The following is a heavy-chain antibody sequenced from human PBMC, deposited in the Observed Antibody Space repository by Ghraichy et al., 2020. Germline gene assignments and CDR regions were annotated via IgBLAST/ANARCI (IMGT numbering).Heavy chain of an antibody. CDR3: AREEI. CDR1: GFTFSGYW. J-gene: IGHJ4*02. CDR2: IKEDGSEQ. Sequence: GGSLRLSCAASGFTFSGYWMSWVRQAPGKGLEWVANIKEDGSEQYYADSVKGRFTISRDNAKNSLYLQMNSLRADDTAVYYCAREEIWGQGTLVTVSS. V-gene: IGHV3-7*03. D-gene: IGHD5-24*01.